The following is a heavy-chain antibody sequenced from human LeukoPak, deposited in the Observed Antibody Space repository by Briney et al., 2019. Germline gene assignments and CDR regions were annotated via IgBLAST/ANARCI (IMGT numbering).Heavy chain of an antibody. J-gene: IGHJ4*02. CDR1: GFPLSSYP. V-gene: IGHV3-23*01. D-gene: IGHD3-22*01. Sequence: GGSLTLSCAASGFPLSSYPMSWVPHAPGKGLEWVSAISGSGGSTYYADSVKGRFTISRDNSKNTLYLQMNSLRAEDTAVYYCAKDKSYYDSTHFDYWGQGTLVTVSS. CDR3: AKDKSYYDSTHFDY. CDR2: ISGSGGST.